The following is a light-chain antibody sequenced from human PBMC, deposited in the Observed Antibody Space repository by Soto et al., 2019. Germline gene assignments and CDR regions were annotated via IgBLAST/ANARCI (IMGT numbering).Light chain of an antibody. V-gene: IGKV1-5*01. CDR3: QQYNSYSQT. Sequence: DIQMTQSPSTLSASVGDRVTITCRASQSINSWLAWYQQKPGKAPKLLIYDASSLESGVPSRVSGSGSGTEFTLTISSLQPDDFATYYCQQYNSYSQTFGQGTQVEIK. J-gene: IGKJ1*01. CDR1: QSINSW. CDR2: DAS.